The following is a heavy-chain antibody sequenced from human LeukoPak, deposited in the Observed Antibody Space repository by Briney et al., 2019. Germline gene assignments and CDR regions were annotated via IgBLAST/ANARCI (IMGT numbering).Heavy chain of an antibody. V-gene: IGHV3-23*01. D-gene: IGHD6-19*01. CDR1: GFTFSSYA. J-gene: IGHJ1*01. Sequence: GGSLRLSCAASGFTFSSYAMSWVRQAPGKGLEWVSAISGSGGSTYYADSVKGRFTISRDNSKNTLYLQMNSLRAEDTAVYYCAKDLKQWLVYAEYFQHWGQGTLVTVSS. CDR2: ISGSGGST. CDR3: AKDLKQWLVYAEYFQH.